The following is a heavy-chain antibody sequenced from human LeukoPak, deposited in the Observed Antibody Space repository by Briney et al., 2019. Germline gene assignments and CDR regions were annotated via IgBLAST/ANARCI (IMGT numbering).Heavy chain of an antibody. CDR2: IRFDGSNY. CDR3: AKDLSGGYHSYYFDF. CDR1: GFTFSSYG. J-gene: IGHJ4*02. V-gene: IGHV3-30*02. D-gene: IGHD5-18*01. Sequence: GGSLRLSCAASGFTFSSYGMHWVRQAPGKGLEWVAFIRFDGSNYYYADSVKGRFTISRDNSKNTLYLQMNSLTNEDTAVYFCAKDLSGGYHSYYFDFWGQGTPVTVSS.